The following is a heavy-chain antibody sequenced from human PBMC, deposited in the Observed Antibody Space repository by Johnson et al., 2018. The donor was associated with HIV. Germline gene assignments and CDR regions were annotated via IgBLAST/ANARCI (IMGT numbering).Heavy chain of an antibody. J-gene: IGHJ3*02. D-gene: IGHD3-16*02. CDR3: ASRSYDYVWGSYRPGSAFDI. CDR2: ISSSGSTI. V-gene: IGHV3-11*04. Sequence: VQLLESGGGLVKPGGSLRLSCAASGFTFSDYYMSWIRQAPGKGLEWVSYISSSGSTIYYADSVKGRFTISRDNAKNSLYLQMNSLRAEDTAVYYCASRSYDYVWGSYRPGSAFDIWGQGTMVTVSS. CDR1: GFTFSDYY.